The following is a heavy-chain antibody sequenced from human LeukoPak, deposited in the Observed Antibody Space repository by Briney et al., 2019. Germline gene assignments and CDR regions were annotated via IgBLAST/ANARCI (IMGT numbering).Heavy chain of an antibody. J-gene: IGHJ4*02. CDR1: GFTFSTYA. CDR2: IPYDGSNK. D-gene: IGHD4-23*01. V-gene: IGHV3-30*04. Sequence: GGTLRLSCAASGFTFSTYAMHWVRQAPGKGLEWVAVIPYDGSNKYYADSVKGRFTISRENSRNRLYLQMNSLRAEDTAVYYCARAEGYGGELDSWGQGTLVTVSS. CDR3: ARAEGYGGELDS.